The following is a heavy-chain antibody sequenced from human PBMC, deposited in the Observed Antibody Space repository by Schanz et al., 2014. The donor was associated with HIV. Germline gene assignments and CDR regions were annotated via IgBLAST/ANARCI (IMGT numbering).Heavy chain of an antibody. Sequence: QVQLVESGGGVVQPGRSLRLSCVASGFTFSSYGMHWVRQAPGKGLEWVAVISYDGSNKYYADSVKGRFTISRDNSQNTLYLQMNSLRAEDPAVYYCATDRITRTTGAPYYYYGTDVWGQGTTVTVSS. CDR3: ATDRITRTTGAPYYYYGTDV. CDR2: ISYDGSNK. CDR1: GFTFSSYG. D-gene: IGHD1-7*01. J-gene: IGHJ6*02. V-gene: IGHV3-30*03.